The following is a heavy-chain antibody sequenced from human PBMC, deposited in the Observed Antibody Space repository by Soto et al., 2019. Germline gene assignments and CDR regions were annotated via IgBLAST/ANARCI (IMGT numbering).Heavy chain of an antibody. V-gene: IGHV4-34*01. J-gene: IGHJ6*03. CDR1: GGSFSGYY. D-gene: IGHD2-2*01. CDR2: INHSGST. CDR3: ASTVPLVPAASHYYYYYMDV. Sequence: PSETLSLTCAVYGGSFSGYYWSWIRQPPGKGLEWIGEINHSGSTNYNPSLKSRVTISVDTSKNQFSLKLSSVTAADTAVYYCASTVPLVPAASHYYYYYMDVWGKGTTVTVSS.